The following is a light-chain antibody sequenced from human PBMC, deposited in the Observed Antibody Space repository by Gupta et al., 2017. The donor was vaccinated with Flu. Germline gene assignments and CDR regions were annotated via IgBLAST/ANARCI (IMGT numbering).Light chain of an antibody. CDR2: EVS. J-gene: IGLJ2*01. CDR3: SSYTSINTLVI. Sequence: QSALTQPASVSGSPGPSITISCPGTLSDVGGYKYVSWYQQHPGKAPKLMIYEVSNRPSGVSNRFSGSKSGNTASLTISGLQAEDEADYYCSSYTSINTLVIFGGGTKLTVL. V-gene: IGLV2-14*01. CDR1: LSDVGGYKY.